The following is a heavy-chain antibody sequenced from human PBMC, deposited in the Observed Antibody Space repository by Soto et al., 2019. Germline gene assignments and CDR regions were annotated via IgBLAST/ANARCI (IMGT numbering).Heavy chain of an antibody. CDR3: ARSFSGAYYGLDY. CDR1: GGTFSSSF. D-gene: IGHD1-26*01. CDR2: IIPVFATP. Sequence: QVQLVQSGAEVKKPGSSVKVSCKASGGTFSSSFINWVRQAPGQGLEWMGSIIPVFATPNYAQKFQGRVTITADASTSTAYMELSSLTSEDEAVYYCARSFSGAYYGLDYWGQGTRVTVSS. J-gene: IGHJ4*02. V-gene: IGHV1-69*18.